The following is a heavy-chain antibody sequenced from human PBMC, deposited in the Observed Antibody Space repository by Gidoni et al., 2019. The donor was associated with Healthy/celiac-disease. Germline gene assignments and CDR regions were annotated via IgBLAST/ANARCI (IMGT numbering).Heavy chain of an antibody. CDR2: ISSSGSTI. CDR1: GFTFSSYE. D-gene: IGHD6-13*01. CDR3: ARGPTKDIAAAGTSPFDY. Sequence: EVQLVESGGGLVQPGGSLRLSCAASGFTFSSYEMNWVRQAPGKGLEWVSYISSSGSTIYYADSVKGRFTISRDNAKNSLYLQMNSLRAEDTAVYYCARGPTKDIAAAGTSPFDYWGQGTLVTVSS. V-gene: IGHV3-48*03. J-gene: IGHJ4*02.